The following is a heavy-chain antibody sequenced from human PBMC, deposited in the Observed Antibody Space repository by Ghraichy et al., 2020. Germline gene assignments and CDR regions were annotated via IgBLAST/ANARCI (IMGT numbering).Heavy chain of an antibody. CDR1: GFTFSSYS. V-gene: IGHV3-21*01. J-gene: IGHJ4*01. Sequence: GESLNISCVASGFTFSSYSMHWVRQAPGKGLEWVSSLSSKGHFLYYADSVNGRFTISRDNAKNSLYLQINSLTAEDSAVYYCARERLYFYDGSGHYYFDCWGRNPGHRLL. D-gene: IGHD3-22*01. CDR3: ARERLYFYDGSGHYYFDC. CDR2: LSSKGHFL.